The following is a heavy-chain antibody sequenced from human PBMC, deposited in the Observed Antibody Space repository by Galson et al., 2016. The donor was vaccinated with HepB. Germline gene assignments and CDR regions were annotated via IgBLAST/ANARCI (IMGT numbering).Heavy chain of an antibody. CDR2: IFYSGST. J-gene: IGHJ4*02. D-gene: IGHD3-10*01. CDR3: ARYTHYYGSGSFDY. V-gene: IGHV4-59*02. Sequence: ETLSLTCTVSGASVTSFYWSWIRQPPGKGLEWLGYIFYSGSTKYNPSLKSRVTISVETSKNEFSLQLNSVTAADTAVYFCARYTHYYGSGSFDYWGQGTLITVSS. CDR1: GASVTSFY.